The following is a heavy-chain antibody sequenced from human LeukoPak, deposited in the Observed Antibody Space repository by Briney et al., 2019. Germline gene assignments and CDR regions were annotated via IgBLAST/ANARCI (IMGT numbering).Heavy chain of an antibody. CDR1: GYSFTSYW. Sequence: GESLKISCKGSGYSFTSYWIGWVRQMPGKGLEWMGIIYPGDSDTRYSPSFQGQVTISADKSISTAYLQWSSLKASDTAMYYCARTYYYGSGSQPRDAFDIWGQGTVVTVSS. CDR3: ARTYYYGSGSQPRDAFDI. CDR2: IYPGDSDT. J-gene: IGHJ3*02. D-gene: IGHD3-10*01. V-gene: IGHV5-51*01.